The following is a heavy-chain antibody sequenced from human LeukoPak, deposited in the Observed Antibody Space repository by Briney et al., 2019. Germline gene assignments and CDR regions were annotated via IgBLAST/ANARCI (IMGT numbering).Heavy chain of an antibody. D-gene: IGHD7-27*01. V-gene: IGHV4-61*02. Sequence: SETLSLTCTVSGGSISSGTYYWSWIRQPAGKGLEWIGRIYTSGTTNYNPSLQSRVTISVDMSKNQFSLKLSSVTAADTAVYYCARFRLGSDYYHMDVWGKGTTVTVSS. J-gene: IGHJ6*03. CDR1: GGSISSGTYY. CDR3: ARFRLGSDYYHMDV. CDR2: IYTSGTT.